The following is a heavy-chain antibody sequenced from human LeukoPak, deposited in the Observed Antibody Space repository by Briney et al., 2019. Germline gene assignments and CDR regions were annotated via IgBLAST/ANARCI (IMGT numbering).Heavy chain of an antibody. CDR2: ISSSTSYI. D-gene: IGHD4-17*01. Sequence: GGSLRLSCAASGFTFSSYSMNWIHQAPGKGLEWVSSISSSTSYIYYADSVRGRFTISKDNAKNSLYLRMNSLRAEDTAVYYCARAGGSTVSHSDYWGQGTLVTVSS. V-gene: IGHV3-21*01. J-gene: IGHJ4*02. CDR3: ARAGGSTVSHSDY. CDR1: GFTFSSYS.